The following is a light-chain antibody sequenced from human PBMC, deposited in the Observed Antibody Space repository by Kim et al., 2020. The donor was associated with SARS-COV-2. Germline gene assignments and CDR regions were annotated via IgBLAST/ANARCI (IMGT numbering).Light chain of an antibody. J-gene: IGLJ2*01. Sequence: SYELTQPSSVSVSPGQTARITCSGDVLAKKYVRWFQQKPGQAPVLVIYKDSERPSGIPERFSGSSSGTTLTLTISGAQAEDAADYYCYSAADNNLVFGGGTKVTVL. CDR1: VLAKKY. CDR3: YSAADNNLV. CDR2: KDS. V-gene: IGLV3-27*01.